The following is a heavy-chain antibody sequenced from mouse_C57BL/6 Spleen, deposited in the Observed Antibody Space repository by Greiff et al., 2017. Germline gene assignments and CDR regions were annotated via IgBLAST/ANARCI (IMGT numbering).Heavy chain of an antibody. CDR2: IYPGDGDT. Sequence: LVESGAELVKPGASVKISCKASGYAFSSYWMNWVKQRPGKGLEWIGQIYPGDGDTNYNGKFKGKATLTADKSSSTAYMQLSSLTSEDSAVYFCARSYYGSNYFDYWGQGTTLTVSS. CDR1: GYAFSSYW. D-gene: IGHD1-1*01. CDR3: ARSYYGSNYFDY. J-gene: IGHJ2*01. V-gene: IGHV1-80*01.